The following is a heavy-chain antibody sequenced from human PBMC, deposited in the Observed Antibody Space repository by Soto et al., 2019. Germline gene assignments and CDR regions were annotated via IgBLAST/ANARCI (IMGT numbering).Heavy chain of an antibody. Sequence: GGSLGLSCAATGFTFSNYWMHWVRQAPGKGLVWVSRINSDGSTTNYADSVKGRFTISRDNARNTLYLQMNSLRAEDTAVYYCARGNYYSMDVWGQGTTVTVSS. V-gene: IGHV3-74*01. CDR2: INSDGSTT. CDR1: GFTFSNYW. CDR3: ARGNYYSMDV. J-gene: IGHJ6*02.